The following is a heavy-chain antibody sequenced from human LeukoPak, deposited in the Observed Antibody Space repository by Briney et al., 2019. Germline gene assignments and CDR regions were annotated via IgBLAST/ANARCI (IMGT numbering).Heavy chain of an antibody. CDR2: IEQDGSEE. V-gene: IGHV3-7*04. J-gene: IGHJ3*02. CDR3: ARHWEGVESDAFDI. Sequence: PGGSLRLSCAASGFIFSDYWMNWVRQAPGKGLEWVANIEQDGSEEYYVDSVKGRFTISRDNAKNPLYLQMNSLRADDTALYYCARHWEGVESDAFDIWGQGTMVTVSS. D-gene: IGHD1-26*01. CDR1: GFIFSDYW.